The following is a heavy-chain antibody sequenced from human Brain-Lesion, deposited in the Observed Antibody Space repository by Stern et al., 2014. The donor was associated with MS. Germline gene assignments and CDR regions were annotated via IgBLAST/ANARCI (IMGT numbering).Heavy chain of an antibody. CDR3: ARESTGDAFDI. D-gene: IGHD3-10*01. CDR2: IISLLDIA. CDR1: GGTFSSYT. J-gene: IGHJ3*02. Sequence: VQLVQSGAEVKKPGSSVKVSCKTSGGTFSSYTITWVRQAPGQGLEWMGRIISLLDIADYAQKFQGRVTITADKSTSTAYMELSRLRSEDTAVYYCARESTGDAFDIWGQGTMVTVSS. V-gene: IGHV1-69*09.